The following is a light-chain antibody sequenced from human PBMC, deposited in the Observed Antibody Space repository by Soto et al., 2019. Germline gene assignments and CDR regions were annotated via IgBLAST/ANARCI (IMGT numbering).Light chain of an antibody. CDR3: QQYNNWPPDRT. V-gene: IGKV3-15*01. J-gene: IGKJ1*01. CDR2: GAS. Sequence: EIVMTQSPATLSVSPGERATLSCRASQSVGSNLAWYQQKPGQAPRLLIYGASTRATGIPASFSGSGSGTEFTLTISSLQSEDFAIYCCQQYNNWPPDRTFGQGTKVEIK. CDR1: QSVGSN.